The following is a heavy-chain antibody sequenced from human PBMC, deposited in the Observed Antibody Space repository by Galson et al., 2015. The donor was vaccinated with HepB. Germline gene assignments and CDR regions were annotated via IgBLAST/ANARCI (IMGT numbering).Heavy chain of an antibody. CDR3: AKERRGYYFDH. D-gene: IGHD5-12*01. J-gene: IGHJ4*02. V-gene: IGHV3-30*02. CDR2: ILYDGSTK. CDR1: GFNFNSYG. Sequence: SLRLSCAAYGFNFNSYGMGWVRPAPGKGLEWVAFILYDGSTKYYQDYVKGRFTISRENAKNTVFLQMNSLREEETAVYYCAKERRGYYFDHWGQGTLVTVSS.